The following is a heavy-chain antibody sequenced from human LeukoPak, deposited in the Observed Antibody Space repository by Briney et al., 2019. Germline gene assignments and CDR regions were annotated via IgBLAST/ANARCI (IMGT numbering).Heavy chain of an antibody. CDR1: GGSISSSNYY. J-gene: IGHJ4*02. CDR3: ARQLYSYGAYFDY. V-gene: IGHV4-39*01. CDR2: IYYSGST. D-gene: IGHD5-18*01. Sequence: SEALSLTCTVSGGSISSSNYYWGWIRQPPGKGLEWLGSIYYSGSTYYNPSLKSRVTISVDTSKNQFSLKLSSVTAADTAVYYCARQLYSYGAYFDYWGQGTLVTVSS.